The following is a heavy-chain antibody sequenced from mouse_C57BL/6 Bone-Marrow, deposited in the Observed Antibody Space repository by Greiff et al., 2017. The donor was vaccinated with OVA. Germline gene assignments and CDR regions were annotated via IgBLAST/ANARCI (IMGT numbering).Heavy chain of an antibody. Sequence: VKLMESGPGLVKPSQSLFLTCSITGFPITSGYYWIWIRQSPGKPLEWMGYITHSGETFYNPSLQSPISITRETSKNQFFLQLNSVTTEDTAMYYCAGASLVFYAMDYWGQGTSVTVSS. CDR2: ITHSGET. D-gene: IGHD2-2*01. CDR1: GFPITSGYY. V-gene: IGHV12-3*01. J-gene: IGHJ4*01. CDR3: AGASLVFYAMDY.